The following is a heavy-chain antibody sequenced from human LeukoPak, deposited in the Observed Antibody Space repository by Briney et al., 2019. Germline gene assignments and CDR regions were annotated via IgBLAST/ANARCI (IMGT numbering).Heavy chain of an antibody. V-gene: IGHV3-7*01. CDR2: IKQDGSEK. Sequence: PGGSLRLSCAASGFTFSSYWMSWVRQAPGKGLEWVANIKQDGSEKYYVDSVKGRFTISRDNAKNSLYLQMNSLRAEDTAVYYCARGGWLQLTKPIDYWGQGTLVTVSS. D-gene: IGHD5-24*01. CDR1: GFTFSSYW. J-gene: IGHJ4*02. CDR3: ARGGWLQLTKPIDY.